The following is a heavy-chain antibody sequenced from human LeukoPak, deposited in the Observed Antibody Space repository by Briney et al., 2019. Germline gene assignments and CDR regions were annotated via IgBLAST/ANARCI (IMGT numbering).Heavy chain of an antibody. Sequence: PGGSLRLSCAASGFTVGSNYMSWVRQAPGKGLEWVSVIYSGGSTYYTDSVKGRFTISRDNSKNTLYLQMNSLRAEDTAVYYCARVHYYDSSGDYYGMDVWGQGTTVTVSS. V-gene: IGHV3-53*01. CDR3: ARVHYYDSSGDYYGMDV. CDR1: GFTVGSNY. CDR2: IYSGGST. J-gene: IGHJ6*02. D-gene: IGHD3-22*01.